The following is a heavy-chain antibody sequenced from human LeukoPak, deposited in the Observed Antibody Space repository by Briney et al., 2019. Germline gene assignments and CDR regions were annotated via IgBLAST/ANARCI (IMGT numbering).Heavy chain of an antibody. CDR1: GFTFSSYA. V-gene: IGHV3-64D*09. J-gene: IGHJ4*02. Sequence: PGGSLGLSCSASGFTFSSYAMHWVRQAPGRGLEYVSAISSNGGNTYYADSVKGRFTISGDDSKNTLYLQMSSLRAEDTAVYYCVKDGYNYGLYYFDYWGQGTPVTVSS. CDR2: ISSNGGNT. CDR3: VKDGYNYGLYYFDY. D-gene: IGHD5-18*01.